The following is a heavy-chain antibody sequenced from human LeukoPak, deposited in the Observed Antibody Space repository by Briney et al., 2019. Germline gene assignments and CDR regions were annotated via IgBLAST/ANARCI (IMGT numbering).Heavy chain of an antibody. CDR1: GYSISSGYY. CDR2: IYHSGST. Sequence: SETLCLTCAVSGYSISSGYYWGWIRQPPGKGLEWIGSIYHSGSTYYNPSLKSRVTISVDTSKNQFSLKLSSVTAADTAVYYCARQSEPPRRDIVVVPAAIYYFDYWGQGTLVTVSS. D-gene: IGHD2-2*01. J-gene: IGHJ4*02. V-gene: IGHV4-38-2*01. CDR3: ARQSEPPRRDIVVVPAAIYYFDY.